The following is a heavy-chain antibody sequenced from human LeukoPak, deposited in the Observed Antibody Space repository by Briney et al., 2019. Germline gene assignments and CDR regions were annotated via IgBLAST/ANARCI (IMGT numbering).Heavy chain of an antibody. J-gene: IGHJ3*02. V-gene: IGHV4-39*07. CDR3: ARVGYNAFDI. CDR2: MYNVGST. Sequence: SETLSLTCSVSGGSISSSSYYWGWIRQPPGKGLEWIGSMYNVGSTNYNSSLKSRVTISVDTSKNQFSLKVSSVTAADTAVYYCARVGYNAFDIWGQGTMVTVSS. D-gene: IGHD5-24*01. CDR1: GGSISSSSYY.